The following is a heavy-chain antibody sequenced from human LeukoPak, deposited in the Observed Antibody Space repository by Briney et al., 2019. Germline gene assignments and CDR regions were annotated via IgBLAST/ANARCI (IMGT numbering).Heavy chain of an antibody. CDR3: ARDEFIGVTSPLDY. Sequence: GGSLRLSCAASGFTFSSYSMNWVRQAPGKGLEWVSSISSSSSYIYYADSVNGRFTISRDNAKNSLYLQINSLRAEDTAVYYCARDEFIGVTSPLDYWGQGTLVTVSS. V-gene: IGHV3-21*01. D-gene: IGHD4-17*01. J-gene: IGHJ4*02. CDR2: ISSSSSYI. CDR1: GFTFSSYS.